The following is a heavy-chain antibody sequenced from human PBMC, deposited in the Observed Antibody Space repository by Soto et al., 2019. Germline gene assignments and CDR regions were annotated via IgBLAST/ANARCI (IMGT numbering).Heavy chain of an antibody. J-gene: IGHJ4*02. V-gene: IGHV4-34*01. CDR2: INHSGST. CDR3: ASVAGDY. CDR1: GGSFIGYY. Sequence: SETLSLTCAVYGGSFIGYYWSWIRQPPGKGLEWIGEINHSGSTNYNPSLKSRVTISVDTSKNQFSLKLSSVTAADTAVYYCASVAGDYWGQGTLVTVSS. D-gene: IGHD6-19*01.